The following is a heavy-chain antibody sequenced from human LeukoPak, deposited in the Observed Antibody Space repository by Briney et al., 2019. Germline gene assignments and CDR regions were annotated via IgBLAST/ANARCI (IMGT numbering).Heavy chain of an antibody. CDR3: ARESPSKYVFDY. Sequence: SETLSLTCTVSGGSMSSSTDYWSWFRQPAGKGLEWIGRIHTSGYTNYNPSLKSRVTISRDTSKNQFSLEMSSVAAADTAVYYCARESPSKYVFDYWGQRILVNVSS. CDR1: GGSMSSSTDY. J-gene: IGHJ4*02. D-gene: IGHD2-2*01. V-gene: IGHV4-61*02. CDR2: IHTSGYT.